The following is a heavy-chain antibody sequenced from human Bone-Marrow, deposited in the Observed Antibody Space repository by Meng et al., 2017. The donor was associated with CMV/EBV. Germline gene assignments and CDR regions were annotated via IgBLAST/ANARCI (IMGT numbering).Heavy chain of an antibody. CDR3: ARRYSRYCSSTSCYTGLGYYYGMDV. D-gene: IGHD2-2*02. CDR2: IYYSGST. CDR1: GGSISSSSYY. V-gene: IGHV4-39*01. J-gene: IGHJ6*02. Sequence: SETLSLTCTVSGGSISSSSYYWGWIRQPPGKGLEWIGSIYYSGSTYYNPSLKSRATISVDTSKNQFSLKLSSVTAADTAVYYCARRYSRYCSSTSCYTGLGYYYGMDVWGQGTTVTVSS.